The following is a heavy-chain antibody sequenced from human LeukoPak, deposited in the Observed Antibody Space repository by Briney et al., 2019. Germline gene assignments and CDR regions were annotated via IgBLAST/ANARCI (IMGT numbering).Heavy chain of an antibody. CDR3: ARDFFMITFGGAIGY. CDR2: IIPIFGTA. D-gene: IGHD3-16*01. J-gene: IGHJ4*02. V-gene: IGHV1-69*05. CDR1: GGTFSSYA. Sequence: SVKVSCKASGGTFSSYAISWVRQAPGQGLEWMGGIIPIFGTANYAQKFRGRVTITTDESTSTAYMELSSLRSEDTAVYYCARDFFMITFGGAIGYWGQGTLVTVSS.